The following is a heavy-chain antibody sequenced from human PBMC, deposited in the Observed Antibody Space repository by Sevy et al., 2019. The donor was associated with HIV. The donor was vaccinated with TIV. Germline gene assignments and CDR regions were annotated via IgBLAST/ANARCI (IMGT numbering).Heavy chain of an antibody. D-gene: IGHD2-15*01. CDR2: IYYSGST. CDR3: ARVVGGTVVAATQFDY. CDR1: GGSISSYY. Sequence: SETLSLTCTVSGGSISSYYWSWIRQPPGKGLEWIGYIYYSGSTNYNPSLKSRVTISVDTSKNQFSLKRSSVTAADTAVYYCARVVGGTVVAATQFDYWGQGTLVTVSS. J-gene: IGHJ4*02. V-gene: IGHV4-59*13.